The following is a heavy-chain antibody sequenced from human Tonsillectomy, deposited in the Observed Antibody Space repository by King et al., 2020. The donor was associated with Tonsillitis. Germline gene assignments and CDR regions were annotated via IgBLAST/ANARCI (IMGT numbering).Heavy chain of an antibody. CDR1: GFTFSSSS. CDR3: VRRGGSGWPFGS. J-gene: IGHJ4*02. CDR2: INPDGSEK. V-gene: IGHV3-7*01. D-gene: IGHD6-19*01. Sequence: VQLVESGGGLVQPGGSLRLSCAASGFTFSSSSMNWVRQAPGKGLAWVANINPDGSEKNYLDSVKGRFTISSDNAKNSLYLQMNSLRAEDTAVFYCVRRGGSGWPFGSWGQGTLVTVSS.